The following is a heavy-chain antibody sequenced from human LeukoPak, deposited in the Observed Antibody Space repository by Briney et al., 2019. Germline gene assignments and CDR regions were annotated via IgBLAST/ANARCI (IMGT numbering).Heavy chain of an antibody. CDR2: LYNSGRS. Sequence: NPSETLSLTCTVSDDSISDYYRGWIRQPPGKGLEWIGYLYNSGRSTYNPSLKSRVTISADTSKNHFSLKLNSVTTADTAVYYCTRGAGWLIDYWGQGTLVTVSS. CDR1: DDSISDYY. J-gene: IGHJ4*02. V-gene: IGHV4-59*01. D-gene: IGHD3-16*01. CDR3: TRGAGWLIDY.